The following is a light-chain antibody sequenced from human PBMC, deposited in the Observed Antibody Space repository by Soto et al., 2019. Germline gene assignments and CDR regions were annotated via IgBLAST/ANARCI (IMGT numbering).Light chain of an antibody. CDR3: QQYDSYSWT. CDR2: DVS. CDR1: QSVGNW. J-gene: IGKJ1*01. V-gene: IGKV1-5*01. Sequence: DIQMTQSPSTLSASVGETVTITCRASQSVGNWLAWYQHKPGKAPKLLIYDVSSLESGLPSRFSGSGSGTEFILTISSLQPDDFATYYCQQYDSYSWTFGQGTKVDIK.